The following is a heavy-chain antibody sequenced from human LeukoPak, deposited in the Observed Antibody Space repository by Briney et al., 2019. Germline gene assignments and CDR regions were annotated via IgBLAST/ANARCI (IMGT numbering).Heavy chain of an antibody. V-gene: IGHV1-69*05. D-gene: IGHD2-21*02. J-gene: IGHJ3*02. CDR2: IIPIFGTA. Sequence: SVKVSCKASGGTFSSYAISWVRQAPGQGPEWMGGIIPIFGTANYAQKFQGRVTITMDESTSTAYMELSSLRSEDTAVYYCAKSDLAYCGGDCYSVGAFDIWGQGTMVTVSS. CDR1: GGTFSSYA. CDR3: AKSDLAYCGGDCYSVGAFDI.